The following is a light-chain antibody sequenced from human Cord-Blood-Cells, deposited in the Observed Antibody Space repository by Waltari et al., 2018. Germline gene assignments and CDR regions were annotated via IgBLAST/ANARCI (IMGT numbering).Light chain of an antibody. CDR2: EVS. V-gene: IGLV2-14*01. CDR3: SSYTSSSTLV. CDR1: SSDVGGYNY. Sequence: QSALTQPASVSGSPGQSITISCTGTSSDVGGYNYVSWHQQHPGKAPKLRIYEVSNRPSGVSNRFSGSKSGNTASLTISGLQAEDEADYYCSSYTSSSTLVFGTGTKVTVL. J-gene: IGLJ1*01.